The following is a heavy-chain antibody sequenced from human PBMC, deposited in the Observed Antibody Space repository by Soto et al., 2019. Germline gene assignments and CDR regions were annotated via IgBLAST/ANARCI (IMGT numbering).Heavy chain of an antibody. CDR2: ISGSGGST. V-gene: IGHV3-23*01. J-gene: IGHJ4*02. Sequence: EVQMLESGGGLVQPGGSLRLSCAASGFTFSSYAMNWVRQAPGKGLEWVSVISGSGGSTYYADSVKGRFTISRDNSKNTLYLQMNSLRAEDTAVYYCARRGPGTYFDDWGQGTLVTVSS. CDR1: GFTFSSYA. D-gene: IGHD6-13*01. CDR3: ARRGPGTYFDD.